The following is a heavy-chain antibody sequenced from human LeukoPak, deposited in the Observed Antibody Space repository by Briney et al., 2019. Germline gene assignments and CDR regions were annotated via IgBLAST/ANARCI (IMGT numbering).Heavy chain of an antibody. Sequence: GGFLRLSCAASGFTFSSYSMNWVRQAPGKGLEWVSYISASTSSIYYADSVKGRFTISRDIGKNSLYLQMNSLRAEDTAVYYCAASSGSGNYAYYFDYWGQGTLVTVSS. V-gene: IGHV3-48*04. CDR2: ISASTSSI. J-gene: IGHJ4*02. CDR1: GFTFSSYS. D-gene: IGHD3-22*01. CDR3: AASSGSGNYAYYFDY.